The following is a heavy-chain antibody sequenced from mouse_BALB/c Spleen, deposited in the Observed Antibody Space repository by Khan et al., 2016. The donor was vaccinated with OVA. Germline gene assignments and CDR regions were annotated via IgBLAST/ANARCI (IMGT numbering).Heavy chain of an antibody. CDR2: INSHGGTI. Sequence: EVELVESGGGLVQPGGSLKLSCAASGFTFSGYGMSWVRQTPDKRLELVGTINSHGGTIYYTDSVKGRFTISRDHATNTLHLQLSSLKSEDTAMFYCARVYYRDDECDWYFDVWGPGTTVTVSS. CDR1: GFTFSGYG. V-gene: IGHV5-6-3*01. J-gene: IGHJ1*01. D-gene: IGHD2-12*01. CDR3: ARVYYRDDECDWYFDV.